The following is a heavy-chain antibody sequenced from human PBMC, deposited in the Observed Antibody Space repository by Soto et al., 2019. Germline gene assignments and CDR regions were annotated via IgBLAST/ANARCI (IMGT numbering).Heavy chain of an antibody. CDR3: ARVSRDYYDSSGYYYYGMDV. V-gene: IGHV4-59*01. J-gene: IGHJ6*02. CDR1: GGSISSYY. D-gene: IGHD3-22*01. Sequence: PSETLSLTCTVSGGSISSYYWSWIRQPPGKGLEWIGYIYYSGSTNYNPSLKSRVTISVDTSKNQFSLKLSSVTAAGTAVYYCARVSRDYYDSSGYYYYGMDVWGQGTTVTVSS. CDR2: IYYSGST.